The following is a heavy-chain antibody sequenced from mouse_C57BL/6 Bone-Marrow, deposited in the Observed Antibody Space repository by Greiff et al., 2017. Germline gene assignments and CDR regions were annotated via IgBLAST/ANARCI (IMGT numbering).Heavy chain of an antibody. D-gene: IGHD3-2*02. CDR3: AVRQLRLLMFDY. CDR1: GYSITSGYY. CDR2: ISYDGSN. J-gene: IGHJ3*01. Sequence: EVKLVESGPGLVKPSQSLSLTCSVTGYSITSGYYWNWIRQFPGNKLEWMCYISYDGSNNYNPTLKNRISITRDTSKNQFFLKLNSGTTEDTATFYCAVRQLRLLMFDYWGQGTLVTVSA. V-gene: IGHV3-6*01.